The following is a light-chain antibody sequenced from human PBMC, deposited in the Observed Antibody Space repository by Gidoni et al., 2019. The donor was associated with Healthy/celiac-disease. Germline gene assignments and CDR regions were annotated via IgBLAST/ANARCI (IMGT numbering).Light chain of an antibody. CDR3: CSYAGSSTFHVV. V-gene: IGLV2-23*02. Sequence: QSALTQPAPVSGSPGQSITISCTGTSSDVGSSNLVSWYQQHPGKAPKLMIYEVSKRPSGVSNRFSGSKSGNTASLTIAGLQAEDEADYYCCSYAGSSTFHVVFGGGTKLTVL. CDR1: SSDVGSSNL. CDR2: EVS. J-gene: IGLJ2*01.